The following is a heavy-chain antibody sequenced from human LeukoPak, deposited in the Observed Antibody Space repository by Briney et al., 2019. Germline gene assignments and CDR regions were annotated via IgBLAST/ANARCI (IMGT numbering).Heavy chain of an antibody. V-gene: IGHV3-23*01. CDR2: ISGSGGST. CDR1: GFTFSSYA. CDR3: AKDRDRSGSYSDY. D-gene: IGHD3-22*01. Sequence: GGSLRLSCAASGFTFSSYAMSWVRQAPRKGLEWVSAISGSGGSTYYADSVKGRFTISRDNSKNTLYLQMNSLRAEDTAVYYCAKDRDRSGSYSDYWGQGTLVTVSS. J-gene: IGHJ4*02.